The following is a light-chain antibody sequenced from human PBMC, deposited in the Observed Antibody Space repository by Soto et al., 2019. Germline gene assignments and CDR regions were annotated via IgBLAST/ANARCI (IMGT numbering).Light chain of an antibody. J-gene: IGLJ1*01. CDR2: GNS. Sequence: QSVLTQPPSVSGAPGQRVTISCTGSSSNLGAGYDVHWYQQLPGTAPKLLIYGNSNRPSGVPDRFSGSKSGTSASRAITGLQAEDEAEDYCQSYDRSLSGSKGYVFGTGTQLTVL. V-gene: IGLV1-40*01. CDR3: QSYDRSLSGSKGYV. CDR1: SSNLGAGYD.